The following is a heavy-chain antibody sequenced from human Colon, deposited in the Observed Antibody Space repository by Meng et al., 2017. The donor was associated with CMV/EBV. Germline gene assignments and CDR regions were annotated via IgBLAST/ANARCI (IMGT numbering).Heavy chain of an antibody. Sequence: HVQRVRSGGEVKKPGASVKVSCKASGYTFTGFYIQWVRQAPGQGLEWMGWINPKSGDTIYEQKFQGRVTMTRDTSISTVYMDLNSLRSDDTAVYFCARDLWSGSSDYFDYWGQGTLVTVSS. D-gene: IGHD3-3*01. CDR1: GYTFTGFY. J-gene: IGHJ4*02. CDR2: INPKSGDT. CDR3: ARDLWSGSSDYFDY. V-gene: IGHV1-2*02.